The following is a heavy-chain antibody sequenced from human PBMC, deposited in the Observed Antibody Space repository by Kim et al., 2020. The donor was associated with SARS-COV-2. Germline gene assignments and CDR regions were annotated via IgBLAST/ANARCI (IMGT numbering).Heavy chain of an antibody. J-gene: IGHJ6*02. Sequence: SETLSLTCTVSGGSISSYYWSWIRQPPGKGLEWIGYIYYSGSTNYNPSLKSRVTISVDTSKNQFSLKLSSVTAADTAVYYCARDCEYSSSWRTGCYGMDVWGQGTTVTVSS. CDR2: IYYSGST. V-gene: IGHV4-59*01. CDR1: GGSISSYY. D-gene: IGHD6-13*01. CDR3: ARDCEYSSSWRTGCYGMDV.